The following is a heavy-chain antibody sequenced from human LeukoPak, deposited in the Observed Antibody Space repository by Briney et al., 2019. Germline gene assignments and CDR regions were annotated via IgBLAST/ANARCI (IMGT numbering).Heavy chain of an antibody. Sequence: PGGSLRLSCAASGFTFSDYYMSWIRQAPGEGLEWVSYITSSGSTIYYADSVKGRSTISRDNAKNSLYLQMNSPRAEDTAVYYCARDIRSHADSSGYDYYYYMDVWGKGTTVTVSS. D-gene: IGHD3-22*01. J-gene: IGHJ6*03. CDR3: ARDIRSHADSSGYDYYYYMDV. CDR2: ITSSGSTI. V-gene: IGHV3-11*01. CDR1: GFTFSDYY.